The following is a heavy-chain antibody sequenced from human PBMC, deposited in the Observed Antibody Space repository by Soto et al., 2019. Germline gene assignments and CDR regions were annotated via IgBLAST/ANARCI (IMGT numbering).Heavy chain of an antibody. Sequence: PWWSLRLSCLGSGFTFSTYSINWVRQAPGKGLEWVSSISSRSDIYYADSVKGRFTISRDNAKNSVSLQMNSLRAEDTAVYYCAREYTAWPLAYGLDVWGQGTTVTVSS. CDR2: ISSRSDI. J-gene: IGHJ6*02. CDR3: AREYTAWPLAYGLDV. D-gene: IGHD2-2*02. V-gene: IGHV3-21*01. CDR1: GFTFSTYS.